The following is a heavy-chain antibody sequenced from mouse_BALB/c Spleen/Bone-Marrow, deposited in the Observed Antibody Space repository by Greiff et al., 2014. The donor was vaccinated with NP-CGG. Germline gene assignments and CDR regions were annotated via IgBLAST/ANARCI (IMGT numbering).Heavy chain of an antibody. CDR1: GYTFSTYW. Sequence: QVQLKQSGAELMKPGASVKISCKATGYTFSTYWIEWVKQRPGHGLEWIEEILPGSGSTNYNEKFKGKATFTADTSSNTAYMQLSSLTSEDSAVYYCARRLLYYFDYWGQGTTLTVSS. CDR3: ARRLLYYFDY. D-gene: IGHD1-2*01. CDR2: ILPGSGST. J-gene: IGHJ2*01. V-gene: IGHV1-9*01.